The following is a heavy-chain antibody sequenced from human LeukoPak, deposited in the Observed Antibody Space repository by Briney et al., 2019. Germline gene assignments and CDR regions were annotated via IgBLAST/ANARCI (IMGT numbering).Heavy chain of an antibody. CDR2: IYGGGVT. J-gene: IGHJ4*02. CDR3: ARSVGTNWSYFFDY. V-gene: IGHV4-59*01. CDR1: GDPISSFH. Sequence: PSETLSLTCTVSGDPISSFHWNWLRQSPGRGLEWIGYIYGGGVTNYSPSLRFRVTMSIDTSKNKFSLNLKSVTAEDTAVYYCARSVGTNWSYFFDYWGQGTLVTVSS. D-gene: IGHD3-3*01.